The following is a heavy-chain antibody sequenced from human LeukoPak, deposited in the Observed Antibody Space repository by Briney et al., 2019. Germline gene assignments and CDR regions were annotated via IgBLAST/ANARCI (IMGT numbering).Heavy chain of an antibody. J-gene: IGHJ4*02. V-gene: IGHV3-23*01. CDR2: ISERGGST. D-gene: IGHD4-23*01. CDR3: ARDRGYSSFDY. Sequence: GGSLRLSCVVSGITLSNYGMSWVRQAPGKGLEWVSGISERGGSTNYADSVKGRFTISRDNAKNSLFLQMNSLRVEDTAVYYCARDRGYSSFDYWGQGTLVTVSS. CDR1: GITLSNYG.